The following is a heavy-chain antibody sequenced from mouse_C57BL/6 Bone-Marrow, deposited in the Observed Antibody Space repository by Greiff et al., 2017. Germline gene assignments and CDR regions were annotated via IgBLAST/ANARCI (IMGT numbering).Heavy chain of an antibody. CDR1: GFTFSSYA. D-gene: IGHD1-1*01. CDR3: ARDPLRSFAY. Sequence: EVQLVESGGGLVKPGGSLKLSCAASGFTFSSYAMSWVRQTPEKRLEWVATISDGGSYTYYPDNVKGRFTISRDNAKNNLYLQMSHLKSEDTAMYYCARDPLRSFAYWGQGTLVTVSA. V-gene: IGHV5-4*01. CDR2: ISDGGSYT. J-gene: IGHJ3*01.